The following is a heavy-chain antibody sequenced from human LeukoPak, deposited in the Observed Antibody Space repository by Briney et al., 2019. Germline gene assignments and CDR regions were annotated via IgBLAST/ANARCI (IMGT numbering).Heavy chain of an antibody. CDR3: ARVSPDNWNYVDY. CDR1: GFTFSSYW. J-gene: IGHJ4*02. V-gene: IGHV3-7*01. Sequence: GGSLRLSCAASGFTFSSYWMSWVRQAPGKGLEWVANIKQDGSEKYYVDSVKGRFTISRDNAKNSLYLQMNSLRAEDTAVYYCARVSPDNWNYVDYWGQGTLVTVSS. D-gene: IGHD1-20*01. CDR2: IKQDGSEK.